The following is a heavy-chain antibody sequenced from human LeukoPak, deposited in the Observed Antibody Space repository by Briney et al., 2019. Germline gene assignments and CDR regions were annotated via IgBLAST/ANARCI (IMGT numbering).Heavy chain of an antibody. D-gene: IGHD3-10*01. V-gene: IGHV1-24*01. CDR3: ATDRLITMVRGYEY. J-gene: IGHJ4*02. CDR2: FDPEDGET. CDR1: GYTLTELS. Sequence: ASVKVSCKVSGYTLTELSMHWVRQAPGKGLEWMGGFDPEDGETIYAQKFQGRVTMTEDTSTDTAYMELSSLRSEDTAVYSCATDRLITMVRGYEYWGQGTLVTVSS.